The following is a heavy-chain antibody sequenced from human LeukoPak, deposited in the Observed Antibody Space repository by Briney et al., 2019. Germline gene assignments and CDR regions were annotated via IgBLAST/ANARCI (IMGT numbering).Heavy chain of an antibody. Sequence: GGSLRLSCAASGFTFSSYSMTWVRQAPGKGLEWVSSISSSSSYIYYADSVKGRFTISRDNAKNSLYLQMNSLRAGDTAVYYCARDRGRAAGVFDLWGRGTLVTVSS. J-gene: IGHJ2*01. CDR1: GFTFSSYS. CDR3: ARDRGRAAGVFDL. CDR2: ISSSSSYI. V-gene: IGHV3-21*01. D-gene: IGHD3-10*01.